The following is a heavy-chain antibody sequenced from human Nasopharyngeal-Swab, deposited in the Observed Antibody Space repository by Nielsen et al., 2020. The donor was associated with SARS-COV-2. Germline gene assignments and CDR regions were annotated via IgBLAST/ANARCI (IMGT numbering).Heavy chain of an antibody. CDR1: GFTFSSYS. Sequence: GESLKISCAASGFTFSSYSMNWVRQAPGKGLEWVSYISSSSSTIYYADSVKGRFTISRDNAKNSLYLQMNSLRAEDTAVYYCVRVNRSGGVDYWGQGTLVTVSS. J-gene: IGHJ4*02. CDR3: VRVNRSGGVDY. V-gene: IGHV3-48*04. D-gene: IGHD1-26*01. CDR2: ISSSSSTI.